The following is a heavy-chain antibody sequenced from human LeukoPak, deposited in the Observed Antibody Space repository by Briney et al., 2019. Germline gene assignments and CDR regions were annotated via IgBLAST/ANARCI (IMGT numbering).Heavy chain of an antibody. CDR1: GYTFTGYY. D-gene: IGHD1-26*01. Sequence: ASVKVSCKASGYTFTGYYMHWVRQAPGQGLEWMGRINPNSGGTNYAQKFQGRVTMTRDTSTSTAYMQMSRLRSDDTAVYYCARLLSEWELFDYWGQGTLVTVSS. CDR2: INPNSGGT. CDR3: ARLLSEWELFDY. V-gene: IGHV1-2*06. J-gene: IGHJ4*02.